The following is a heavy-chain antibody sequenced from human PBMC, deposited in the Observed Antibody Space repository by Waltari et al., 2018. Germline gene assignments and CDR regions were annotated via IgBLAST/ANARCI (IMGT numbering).Heavy chain of an antibody. Sequence: EVQLVESGGGLVQPGGSLSLSCAASGFTFSSHWMHWVRQGPGKGLVWFSGISSDVSATNYADCLKGRFSSSRDNAKNTLYLQMNSLRVDDSAVYYCARGISTSWWGQGTLVTVSS. CDR2: ISSDVSAT. V-gene: IGHV3-74*01. CDR1: GFTFSSHW. J-gene: IGHJ4*02. CDR3: ARGISTSW.